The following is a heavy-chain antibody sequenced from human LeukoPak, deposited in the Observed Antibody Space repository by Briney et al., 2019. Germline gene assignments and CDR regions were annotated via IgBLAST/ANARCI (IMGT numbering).Heavy chain of an antibody. CDR2: VNPNSGNT. Sequence: ASVKVSCKASGYTFTSYDINWVRQATGQGLGWMGWVNPNSGNTGYAQKFQGRVTMTRNTSISTAYMELSSLRSEDTAVYYCARVLIVVVPAAMREGYYYYYGMDVWGQGTTVTVSS. D-gene: IGHD2-2*01. V-gene: IGHV1-8*01. CDR1: GYTFTSYD. J-gene: IGHJ6*02. CDR3: ARVLIVVVPAAMREGYYYYYGMDV.